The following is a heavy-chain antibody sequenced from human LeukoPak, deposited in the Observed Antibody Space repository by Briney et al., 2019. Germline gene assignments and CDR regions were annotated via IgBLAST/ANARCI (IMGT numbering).Heavy chain of an antibody. V-gene: IGHV3-30*03. Sequence: PGGSLRLSCAASGFTFSNYGMHWVRQAPGKGLEWVAVISYDGSNKYYADSVKGRFTSSRDNSKNTLYLQMNSLRAEDTAVYYCARDFRFLDDYWGQGTLVTVSS. CDR3: ARDFRFLDDY. CDR2: ISYDGSNK. CDR1: GFTFSNYG. D-gene: IGHD3-3*01. J-gene: IGHJ4*02.